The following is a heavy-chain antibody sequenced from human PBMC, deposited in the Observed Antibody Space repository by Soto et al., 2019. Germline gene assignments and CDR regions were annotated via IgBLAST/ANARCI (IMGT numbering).Heavy chain of an antibody. V-gene: IGHV4-61*01. D-gene: IGHD3-16*01. J-gene: IGHJ4*02. CDR3: ARLWALGPPPAY. CDR2: IYYSGST. CDR1: GDSVSSTTYY. Sequence: SETLSLTCTVSGDSVSSTTYYWSWIRQPPGKGLEWIGFIYYSGSTNYNPSLKSRVTISVDTSKNQFSLKLSSVTAADTAVYYWARLWALGPPPAYGGQGPRVPVPS.